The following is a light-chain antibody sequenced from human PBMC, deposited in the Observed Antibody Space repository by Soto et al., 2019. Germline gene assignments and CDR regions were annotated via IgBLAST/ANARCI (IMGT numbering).Light chain of an antibody. V-gene: IGLV2-23*01. J-gene: IGLJ1*01. Sequence: QSALTQPASGSGSPGQSITISCTGTSNDVGFYDLVSWYLPHPGQAPKLLIYEGSKRPAGVSNRFSGSKSGNTASLTISGLQAEDEADYYCSAYAGSNTLFVFGTGTKVTAL. CDR3: SAYAGSNTLFV. CDR1: SNDVGFYDL. CDR2: EGS.